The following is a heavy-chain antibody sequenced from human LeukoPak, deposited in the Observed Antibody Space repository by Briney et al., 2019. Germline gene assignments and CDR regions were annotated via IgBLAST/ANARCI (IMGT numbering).Heavy chain of an antibody. J-gene: IGHJ3*02. CDR2: IRSKAYGGTT. CDR3: TRDSVVLRYFDWYTGPDAFDI. Sequence: PGRSLRLSCTASGFTLGDYAMSWFRQAPGKGLEWVGFIRSKAYGGTTEYAASGKGRFTISRDDAKSIAYLQMNSLKTEDTAVYYCTRDSVVLRYFDWYTGPDAFDIWGQGTMVTVSS. D-gene: IGHD3-9*01. CDR1: GFTLGDYA. V-gene: IGHV3-49*03.